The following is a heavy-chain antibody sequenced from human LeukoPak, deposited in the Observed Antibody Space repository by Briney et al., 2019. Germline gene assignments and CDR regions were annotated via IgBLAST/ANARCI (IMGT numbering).Heavy chain of an antibody. J-gene: IGHJ3*02. CDR2: IIPIFGTA. V-gene: IGHV1-69*06. Sequence: GVSVKVSCKASGGTFSSCAISWVRQAPGQGLEWMGGIIPIFGTANYAQKFQGRVTITADKSTSTAYMELSSLRSEDTAVYYCARDYGDYYGRAFDIWGQGTMVTVSS. D-gene: IGHD4-17*01. CDR3: ARDYGDYYGRAFDI. CDR1: GGTFSSCA.